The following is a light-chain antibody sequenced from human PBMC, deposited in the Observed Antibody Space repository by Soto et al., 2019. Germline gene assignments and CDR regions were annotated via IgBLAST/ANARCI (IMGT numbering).Light chain of an antibody. Sequence: QSALTQPDSVSGSPGQSLTISCTGTSRDVGAYKYVSWYQKHPGKAPKLRIYGVTKRPSGVSNRFSGSKSGNTASLTISGLQAEDEADYYFSSYTTSSTLVFGGGTQLTVL. V-gene: IGLV2-14*03. CDR3: SSYTTSSTLV. J-gene: IGLJ2*01. CDR1: SRDVGAYKY. CDR2: GVT.